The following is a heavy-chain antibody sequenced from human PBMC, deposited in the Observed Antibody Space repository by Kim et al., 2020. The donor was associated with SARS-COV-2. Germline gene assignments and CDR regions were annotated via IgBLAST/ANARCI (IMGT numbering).Heavy chain of an antibody. J-gene: IGHJ4*02. CDR1: GGSISSGDYY. Sequence: SETLSLTCTVSGGSISSGDYYWSWIRQPPGKGLEWIGYIYYSGSTYYNPSLKSRVTISVDTSKNQFSLKLSSVTAADTAVYYCARSYGDRYYFDYWGQGTLVTVSS. CDR2: IYYSGST. V-gene: IGHV4-30-4*01. CDR3: ARSYGDRYYFDY. D-gene: IGHD4-17*01.